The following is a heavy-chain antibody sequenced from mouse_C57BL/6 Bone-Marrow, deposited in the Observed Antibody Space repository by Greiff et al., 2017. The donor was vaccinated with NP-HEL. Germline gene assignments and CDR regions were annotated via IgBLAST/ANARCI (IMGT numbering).Heavy chain of an antibody. V-gene: IGHV1-81*01. CDR2: IYPRSGNT. CDR3: ARGDDSFAY. CDR1: GYTFTSYG. J-gene: IGHJ3*01. D-gene: IGHD2-4*01. Sequence: VKLMESGAELARPGASVKLSCKASGYTFTSYGISWVKQRTGQGLEWIGEIYPRSGNTYYNEKFKGKATLTADKSSSTAYMELRSLTSEDSAVYFCARGDDSFAYWGQGTLVTVSA.